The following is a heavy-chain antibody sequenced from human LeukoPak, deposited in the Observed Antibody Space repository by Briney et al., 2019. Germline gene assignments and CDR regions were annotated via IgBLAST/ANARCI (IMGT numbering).Heavy chain of an antibody. J-gene: IGHJ4*02. D-gene: IGHD2-2*01. CDR1: GFTFSSYS. Sequence: NAGGSLRLSCAASGFTFSSYSMNWVRQAPGKGLEWVSSISSSSSYIYYADSVKGRFTISRDNAKNSLYLQMNRLRDEDTAVYYCARGGMRYCSSTSCPNYFDYWGQGTLVTVSS. CDR3: ARGGMRYCSSTSCPNYFDY. CDR2: ISSSSSYI. V-gene: IGHV3-21*01.